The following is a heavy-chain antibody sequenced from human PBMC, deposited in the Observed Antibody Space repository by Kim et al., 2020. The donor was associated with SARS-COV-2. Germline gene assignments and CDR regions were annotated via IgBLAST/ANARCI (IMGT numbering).Heavy chain of an antibody. J-gene: IGHJ6*02. V-gene: IGHV1-8*01. CDR3: ARITTYYYYGMDV. Sequence: AQKFQGRVTMTRNTSISTAYMELSSLRSEDTAVYYCARITTYYYYGMDVWGQGTTVTVSS. D-gene: IGHD1-1*01.